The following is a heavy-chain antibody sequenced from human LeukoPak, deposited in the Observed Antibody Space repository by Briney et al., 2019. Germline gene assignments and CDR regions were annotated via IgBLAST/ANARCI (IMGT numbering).Heavy chain of an antibody. D-gene: IGHD3-22*01. J-gene: IGHJ4*02. CDR1: GYTFTGYH. CDR3: ARDPSNTYYYDP. V-gene: IGHV1-2*02. Sequence: ASVKVSCKASGYTFTGYHLHWVRQAPGQGREWMGWINPNNGGTNYAQKFQGRVTMTRDMSISTAYMELSRLTSDDTAVYSCARDPSNTYYYDPWGQGTLVTVSS. CDR2: INPNNGGT.